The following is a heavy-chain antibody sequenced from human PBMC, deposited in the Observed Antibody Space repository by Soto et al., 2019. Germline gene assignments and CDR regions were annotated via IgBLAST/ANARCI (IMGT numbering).Heavy chain of an antibody. D-gene: IGHD6-19*01. CDR3: ARSDMTVAAAFNI. V-gene: IGHV1-3*01. Sequence: QAQLVQSGAEVKKPGASVKVSCKASGYTITNYAIHWVRQAPGQGLEWMGWINAGNGNTKYSQNFQGRVTITRDTSARTAYLDLSSLRSEDTAVYFCARSDMTVAAAFNIWGQGTKVTVSS. J-gene: IGHJ3*02. CDR2: INAGNGNT. CDR1: GYTITNYA.